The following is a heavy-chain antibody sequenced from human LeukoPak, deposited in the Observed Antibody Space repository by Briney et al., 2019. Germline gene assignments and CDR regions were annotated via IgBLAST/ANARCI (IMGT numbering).Heavy chain of an antibody. J-gene: IGHJ6*02. V-gene: IGHV1-46*01. CDR2: INPTGGST. Sequence: ASVKVSCKASGYTFTIYYMHWVRQAPGQGPEWMGIINPTGGSTSYAQKFQGRVTMTRDTSTSTVYMELSSLRSEDTAVYYCARAWGERDTTTYGMDVWGQGTTVTVSS. D-gene: IGHD5-24*01. CDR1: GYTFTIYY. CDR3: ARAWGERDTTTYGMDV.